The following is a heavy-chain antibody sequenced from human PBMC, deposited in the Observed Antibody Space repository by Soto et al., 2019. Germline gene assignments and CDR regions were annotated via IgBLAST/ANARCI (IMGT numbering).Heavy chain of an antibody. Sequence: GGSLRLSCAASGFNVSSNYMSWVRQAPGKGLEWVSVIYSGGSTYYADYVKGRFTISRDNSKNTLYLQRNSLRAEDTAVYYCARASRNYYDSSGYLYYFDYGGQGTLFTVSS. J-gene: IGHJ4*02. V-gene: IGHV3-66*01. D-gene: IGHD3-22*01. CDR2: IYSGGST. CDR3: ARASRNYYDSSGYLYYFDY. CDR1: GFNVSSNY.